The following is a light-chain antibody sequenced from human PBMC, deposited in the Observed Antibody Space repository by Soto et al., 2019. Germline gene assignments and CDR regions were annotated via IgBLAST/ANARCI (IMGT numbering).Light chain of an antibody. V-gene: IGKV1-5*03. Sequence: DIQMTQSPYTLSGSVGDRVTITCRASQTISSWLAWDQQKPGKAPKLLIYKASTLKSGVPSRFSGSGSGTEFTLTISSLQPYDFATYYCQHYKSYSEAFGQGTKVELK. CDR1: QTISSW. J-gene: IGKJ1*01. CDR3: QHYKSYSEA. CDR2: KAS.